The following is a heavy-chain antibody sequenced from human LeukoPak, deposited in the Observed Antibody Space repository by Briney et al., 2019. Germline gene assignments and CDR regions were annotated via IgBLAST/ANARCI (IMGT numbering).Heavy chain of an antibody. CDR2: ISSNNGVT. D-gene: IGHD3-16*01. CDR1: GYSFTDYY. Sequence: ASVKVSCKASGYSFTDYYIHWVRQAPGHGLEWMGWISSNNGVTKYAQKFQDRVTLTRDMSISTVYMELNSPTSDDTAVYYCARGSSPNSGSYAPFDYWGQGTLVTVSS. J-gene: IGHJ4*02. V-gene: IGHV1-2*02. CDR3: ARGSSPNSGSYAPFDY.